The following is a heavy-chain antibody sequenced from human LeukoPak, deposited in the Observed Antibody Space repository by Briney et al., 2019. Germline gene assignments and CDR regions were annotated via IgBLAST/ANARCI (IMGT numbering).Heavy chain of an antibody. J-gene: IGHJ3*02. V-gene: IGHV1-18*01. Sequence: GASVKVSCKASGYSFTTHGFSWLRQAPGQALEWMGWISTKGNTNYAQNLQGRVTLTTDTSTNTAYMELMSLRSDDTAMYYCAKCLRGGSSATCYDAFDIWGQGTVVTVSS. CDR1: GYSFTTHG. D-gene: IGHD2-2*01. CDR3: AKCLRGGSSATCYDAFDI. CDR2: ISTKGNT.